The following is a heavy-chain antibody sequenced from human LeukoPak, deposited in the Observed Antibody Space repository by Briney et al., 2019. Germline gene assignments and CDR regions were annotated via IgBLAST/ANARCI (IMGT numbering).Heavy chain of an antibody. D-gene: IGHD6-13*01. CDR3: AREEIAAAGTHDY. Sequence: SETLSLTCTVSGYSISSGYYWGWIPQPPGQGLEWIGSIYHSGSTYYNPSLKSRVTISVDTSKNQFSLKLSSVTAADTAVYYCAREEIAAAGTHDYWGQGTLVTVSS. CDR1: GYSISSGYY. CDR2: IYHSGST. J-gene: IGHJ4*02. V-gene: IGHV4-38-2*02.